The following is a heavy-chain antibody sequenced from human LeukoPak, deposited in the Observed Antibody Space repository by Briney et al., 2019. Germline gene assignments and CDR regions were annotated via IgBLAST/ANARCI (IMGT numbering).Heavy chain of an antibody. CDR3: ARVGSAEYYFDY. D-gene: IGHD6-19*01. CDR2: IKQDGSEK. CDR1: GFTCSSYW. V-gene: IGHV3-7*01. Sequence: GGSLRLXCAASGFTCSSYWMSWVRQAPGKGLEWVANIKQDGSEKYYVDSVKGRFTISRDNAKNSLYLQMNSLRAEDTAVYYCARVGSAEYYFDYWGQGTLVTVSS. J-gene: IGHJ4*02.